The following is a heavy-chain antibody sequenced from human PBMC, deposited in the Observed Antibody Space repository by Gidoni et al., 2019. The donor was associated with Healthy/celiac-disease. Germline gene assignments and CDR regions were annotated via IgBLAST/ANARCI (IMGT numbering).Heavy chain of an antibody. CDR2: ISGSGGST. D-gene: IGHD2-15*01. V-gene: IGHV3-23*01. Sequence: EVQLLESGGGLVQPGGSLRLHCAASGFPFSSYAMSWVRQAPGKGLEWVSAISGSGGSTYYADSVKGRFTISRDNSKNTLYLQMNSLRAEDTAVYYCATMSRALVSGGSCYFDYWGQGTLVTVSS. J-gene: IGHJ4*02. CDR1: GFPFSSYA. CDR3: ATMSRALVSGGSCYFDY.